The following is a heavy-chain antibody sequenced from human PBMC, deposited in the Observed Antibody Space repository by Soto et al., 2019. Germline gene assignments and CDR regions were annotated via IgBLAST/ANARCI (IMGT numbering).Heavy chain of an antibody. Sequence: QLQLQESGPGLVKPSETLSLTCTVSGGSISSSNYYWAWIRQPPGKGLEWIGSFYYSGSTYYKPSLKSRVIISVDTSKNQFSLKLSSVTAADTAVYYCARPIEGGSSGYYHWGQGTLVTVSS. CDR3: ARPIEGGSSGYYH. D-gene: IGHD3-22*01. CDR2: FYYSGST. CDR1: GGSISSSNYY. J-gene: IGHJ5*02. V-gene: IGHV4-39*01.